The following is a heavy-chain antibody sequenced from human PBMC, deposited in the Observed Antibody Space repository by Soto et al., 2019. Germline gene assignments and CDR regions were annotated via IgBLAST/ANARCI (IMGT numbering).Heavy chain of an antibody. J-gene: IGHJ6*01. CDR2: IYYSGST. D-gene: IGHD3-10*01. V-gene: IGHV4-59*01. CDR3: ARDATIPRVRRAPLNYYGMDV. CDR1: GGSISSYY. Sequence: PSESLSLTCSVCGGSISSYYWSWIRQPPGKGLEWIGYIYYSGSTNYNPSLKSRVTISGDTSKNQFSLKLSSVTAADTAVYYCARDATIPRVRRAPLNYYGMDVWRQGTTVSVTS.